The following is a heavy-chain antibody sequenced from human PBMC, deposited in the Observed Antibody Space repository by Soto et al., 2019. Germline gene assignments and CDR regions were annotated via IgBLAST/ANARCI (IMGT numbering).Heavy chain of an antibody. J-gene: IGHJ4*02. CDR2: IYYSGST. D-gene: IGHD7-27*01. CDR1: GGSISSYY. V-gene: IGHV4-59*01. Sequence: SETLSLTCTVSGGSISSYYWSWIRQPPGKGLEWIGYIYYSGSTNYSPSLKSRLTITKDTSKNQVVLTMTNMDPVDTATYYCAHSLIPNWGSRGAFDYWGQGTLVTVSS. CDR3: AHSLIPNWGSRGAFDY.